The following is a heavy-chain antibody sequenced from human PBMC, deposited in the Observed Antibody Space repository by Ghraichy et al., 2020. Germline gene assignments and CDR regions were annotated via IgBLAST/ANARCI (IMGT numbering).Heavy chain of an antibody. D-gene: IGHD3-3*01. CDR2: MNPNSGNT. J-gene: IGHJ6*02. V-gene: IGHV1-8*01. CDR3: ARSGENDFWSGYWGRKTNYYYYGMDV. CDR1: GYTFTSYD. Sequence: ASVKVSCKASGYTFTSYDINWVRQATGQGLEWMGWMNPNSGNTGYAQKFQGRVTMTRNTSISTAYMELSSLRSEDTAVYYCARSGENDFWSGYWGRKTNYYYYGMDVWGQGTTVTVSS.